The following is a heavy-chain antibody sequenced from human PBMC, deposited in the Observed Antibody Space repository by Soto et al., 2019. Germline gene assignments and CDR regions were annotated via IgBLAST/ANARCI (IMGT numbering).Heavy chain of an antibody. CDR3: ARGPSHGAFDY. CDR1: GYTFIVYF. J-gene: IGHJ4*02. CDR2: INPKNGDT. Sequence: GASVKVSCKASGYTFIVYFLRWFRQAPGQGPEWVGWINPKNGDTKYAQNFQGRVTMTRDTSIDTVYMELSRLQSDDTTVYYCARGPSHGAFDYWGQGSLVTVSS. D-gene: IGHD5-18*01. V-gene: IGHV1-2*02.